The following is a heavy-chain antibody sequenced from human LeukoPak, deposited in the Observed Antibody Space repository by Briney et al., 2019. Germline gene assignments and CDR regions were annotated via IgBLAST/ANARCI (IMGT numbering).Heavy chain of an antibody. J-gene: IGHJ6*03. CDR2: INPNNGAT. CDR1: GYTLTDYH. Sequence: ASVKVSCKASGYTLTDYHIHWVRQAPGQGLEWMGWINPNNGATNYPQKFQGRVTMTRDMSISTAYMELSRLRSDDTAVYYCARGGVTFGGAYYMDVWGKGTTVTVSS. V-gene: IGHV1-2*02. D-gene: IGHD3-16*01. CDR3: ARGGVTFGGAYYMDV.